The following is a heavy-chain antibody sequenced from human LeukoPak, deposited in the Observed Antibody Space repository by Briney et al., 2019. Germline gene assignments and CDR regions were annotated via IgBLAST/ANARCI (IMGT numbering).Heavy chain of an antibody. V-gene: IGHV3-66*01. CDR3: ARDYSCSWPPVDY. CDR2: IYSGGST. Sequence: GGSLRLSSAHSGFTASSTYMSCVPEAPGGGLEWGSVIYSGGSTYYADSVKGRFTISRDNTKNTLYLQMNSLRAEDTAVYYCARDYSCSWPPVDYWGQGTLVTVSS. CDR1: GFTASSTY. J-gene: IGHJ4*02. D-gene: IGHD6-13*01.